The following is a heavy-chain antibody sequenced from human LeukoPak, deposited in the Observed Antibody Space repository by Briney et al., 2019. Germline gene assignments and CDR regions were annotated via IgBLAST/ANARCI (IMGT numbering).Heavy chain of an antibody. Sequence: GGSLRLSCAVSGFTFSSWWMTWVRQAPGKGLEWVANIKQDGSEKYYVDSVKGRFTISRDNAKNSLYLQMNSLRAEDTAVYYCARRAAAGSYYYYYYMDVWGKGTTVTVSS. D-gene: IGHD6-13*01. CDR2: IKQDGSEK. J-gene: IGHJ6*03. CDR3: ARRAAAGSYYYYYYMDV. V-gene: IGHV3-7*01. CDR1: GFTFSSWW.